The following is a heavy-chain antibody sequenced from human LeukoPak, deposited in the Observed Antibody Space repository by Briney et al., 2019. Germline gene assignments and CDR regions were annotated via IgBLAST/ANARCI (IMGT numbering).Heavy chain of an antibody. CDR3: ARDRTNPLLWFGELWGWFDP. V-gene: IGHV4-39*02. Sequence: PSETLSLTCTVSGGSISSSSCSWGWIRQPPGKGLEWIGSIYYSGSTYYNPSLKSRVTISVDTSKNQFSLKLSSVTAADTAVYYCARDRTNPLLWFGELWGWFDPWGQGTLVTVSS. CDR2: IYYSGST. CDR1: GGSISSSSCS. D-gene: IGHD3-10*01. J-gene: IGHJ5*02.